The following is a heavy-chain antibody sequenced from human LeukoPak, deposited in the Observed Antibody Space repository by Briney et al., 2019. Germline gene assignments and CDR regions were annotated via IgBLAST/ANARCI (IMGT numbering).Heavy chain of an antibody. CDR3: ARDPQPPPGIAVAGNGDY. CDR2: ISSSSYI. Sequence: PGGSLRLSCAASGFTFDDYGLNWVRQAPGKGLEWVSSISSSSYIYYADSVKGRFTISRDNAKNSLYLQMNSLRAEDTAVYYCARDPQPPPGIAVAGNGDYWGQGTLVTVSS. D-gene: IGHD6-19*01. V-gene: IGHV3-69-1*01. CDR1: GFTFDDYG. J-gene: IGHJ4*02.